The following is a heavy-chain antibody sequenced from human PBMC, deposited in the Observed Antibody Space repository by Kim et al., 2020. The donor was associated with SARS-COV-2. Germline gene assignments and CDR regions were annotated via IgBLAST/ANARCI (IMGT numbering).Heavy chain of an antibody. Sequence: YYADSVKGRFTISRDSSKNTLYLQMNSLRPDDTAVYYCARYLMGGYGLDVWGQGTTVTVSS. D-gene: IGHD3-16*01. CDR3: ARYLMGGYGLDV. V-gene: IGHV3-53*01. J-gene: IGHJ6*02.